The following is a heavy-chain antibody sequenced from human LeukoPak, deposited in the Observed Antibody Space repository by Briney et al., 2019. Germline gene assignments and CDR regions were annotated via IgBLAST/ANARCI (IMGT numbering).Heavy chain of an antibody. CDR1: GFTFSSYW. CDR3: ARTRPGYSYGYVGY. J-gene: IGHJ4*02. V-gene: IGHV3-74*01. CDR2: INSDGSST. Sequence: GGSLRLSCAASGFTFSSYWMHWVRQAPGKGLVWVSRINSDGSSTSYADSVKGRFTISRDNAKNTLYLQMNSLRAEDTAVYYCARTRPGYSYGYVGYWGQGTLVTVSP. D-gene: IGHD5-18*01.